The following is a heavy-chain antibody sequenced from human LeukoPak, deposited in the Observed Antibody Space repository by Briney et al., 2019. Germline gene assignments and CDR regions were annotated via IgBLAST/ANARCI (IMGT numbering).Heavy chain of an antibody. Sequence: GGSLRLSCAASGFTFSSYAMSWVRQAPGKGLEWVSAISGSGGSTYYADSVKGRFTISRDNSKNTLYLQMNSLRAEDTAVYDCAKHRYYDSSGYFDYWGQGTLVTVSS. V-gene: IGHV3-23*01. CDR3: AKHRYYDSSGYFDY. CDR2: ISGSGGST. J-gene: IGHJ4*02. CDR1: GFTFSSYA. D-gene: IGHD3-22*01.